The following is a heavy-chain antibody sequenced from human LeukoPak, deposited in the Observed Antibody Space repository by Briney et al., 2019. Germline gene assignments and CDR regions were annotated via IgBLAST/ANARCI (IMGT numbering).Heavy chain of an antibody. CDR1: GFTFSSYW. J-gene: IGHJ4*02. Sequence: GGSLRLSCAASGFTFSSYWMSWVRQAPGKGLEWVANIKQDGSEKYYVDSVKGRFTISRDNAKNSLYLQMNSLRAEDTAVYYCARGFYYYDSSGYVYYFDYWGQGTLVTVSS. V-gene: IGHV3-7*01. CDR2: IKQDGSEK. D-gene: IGHD3-22*01. CDR3: ARGFYYYDSSGYVYYFDY.